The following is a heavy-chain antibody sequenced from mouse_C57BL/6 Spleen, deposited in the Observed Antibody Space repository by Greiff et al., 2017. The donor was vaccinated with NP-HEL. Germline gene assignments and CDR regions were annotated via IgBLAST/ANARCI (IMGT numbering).Heavy chain of an antibody. D-gene: IGHD2-3*01. V-gene: IGHV1-85*01. Sequence: QVQLQQSGPELVKPGASVTLSCKASGYTFTSYDINWVKQRPGQGLEWIGWIYPRDGSTKSNEKFQGKATLTVDTSSTTSYMELHSLTSEDSAVYFCARPYDGYFDYWGQGTTLTVSS. CDR2: IYPRDGST. CDR1: GYTFTSYD. CDR3: ARPYDGYFDY. J-gene: IGHJ2*01.